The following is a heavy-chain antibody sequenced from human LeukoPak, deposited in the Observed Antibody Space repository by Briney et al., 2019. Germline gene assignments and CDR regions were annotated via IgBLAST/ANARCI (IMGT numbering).Heavy chain of an antibody. CDR1: GGTFTNYA. Sequence: GASVKVSCKASGGTFTNYAINWVRQAPGQGLEWMGRIIPILDVTNYAQKFQGRVTITADQSTSTAYMELSSLRAEDTAVYYCARDLSPVVRASPMGYWGQGTLVTVSS. J-gene: IGHJ4*02. D-gene: IGHD3-10*01. V-gene: IGHV1-69*04. CDR2: IIPILDVT. CDR3: ARDLSPVVRASPMGY.